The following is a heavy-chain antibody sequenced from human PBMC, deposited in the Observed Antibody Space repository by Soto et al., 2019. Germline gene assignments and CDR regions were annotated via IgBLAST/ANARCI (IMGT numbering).Heavy chain of an antibody. CDR2: NKHKNERFTT. CDR3: GVWIAGVGY. J-gene: IGHJ4*02. V-gene: IGHV3-72*01. CDR1: GFTFSDHY. D-gene: IGHD6-13*01. Sequence: EVQLVESGGGLVQPGGSLRLSCAASGFTFSDHYMDWVRQAPGKGLEWIGRNKHKNERFTTEYAASVKGRFTISRDDSKNSLSLQMNSLKTEDTATYYCGVWIAGVGYWGQGTLVTVAA.